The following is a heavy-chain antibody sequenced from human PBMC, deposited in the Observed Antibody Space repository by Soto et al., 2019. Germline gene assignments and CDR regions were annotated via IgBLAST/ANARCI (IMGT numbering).Heavy chain of an antibody. D-gene: IGHD6-19*01. V-gene: IGHV4-39*01. CDR3: ARPLYSSFNWFDP. Sequence: SETRSLTCTVSGGSISSSSYYWGWIRQPPGKGLEWIGSIYYSGSTYYNPSLKSRVTISVDTSKNQFSLKLSSVTAADTAVYYCARPLYSSFNWFDPWGQGTLVTVSS. CDR1: GGSISSSSYY. CDR2: IYYSGST. J-gene: IGHJ5*02.